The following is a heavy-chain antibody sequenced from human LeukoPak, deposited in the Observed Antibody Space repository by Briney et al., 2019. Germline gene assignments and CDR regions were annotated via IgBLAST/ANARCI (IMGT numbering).Heavy chain of an antibody. Sequence: SGTLSLTCAVSGGSISSSNWWSWIRQPPGKGLEWIGEIYHSGSTNYNPSLKSRVTISVDTSKNQFSLKLSSVTAADTAVYYCARGIATFRWFDPWGQGTLVTVSS. V-gene: IGHV4-4*02. J-gene: IGHJ5*02. CDR1: GGSISSSNW. CDR3: ARGIATFRWFDP. CDR2: IYHSGST. D-gene: IGHD3-16*01.